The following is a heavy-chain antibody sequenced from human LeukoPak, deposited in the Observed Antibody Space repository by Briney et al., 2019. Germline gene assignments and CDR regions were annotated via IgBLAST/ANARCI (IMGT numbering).Heavy chain of an antibody. Sequence: SETLSLTCTVSGVSITTYYWSWGWQPPGKGLEWFGFIYHSGNTNYNPSLKSRVTMSVDTSKSQFSLRLSSVTAADTAVYYCATMTRRGQYYFDNWGQGTLVTVSS. CDR3: ATMTRRGQYYFDN. D-gene: IGHD3-22*01. J-gene: IGHJ4*02. V-gene: IGHV4-4*09. CDR2: IYHSGNT. CDR1: GVSITTYY.